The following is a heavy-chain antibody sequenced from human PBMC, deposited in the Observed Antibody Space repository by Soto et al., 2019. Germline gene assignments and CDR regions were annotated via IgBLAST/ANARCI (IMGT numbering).Heavy chain of an antibody. V-gene: IGHV3-7*01. D-gene: IGHD6-19*01. CDR3: ARDHSNGWKFDY. CDR1: GFTFSNYW. Sequence: EVQLVESGGGLVQPGGSLRLSCAASGFTFSNYWMSWVRQAPGKGLEWVANIKQDGSENYYADSVKGRFTTSRDNTKNSFYLQMNSLRAEDTAVYYCARDHSNGWKFDYWGRGTLVTVSS. CDR2: IKQDGSEN. J-gene: IGHJ4*02.